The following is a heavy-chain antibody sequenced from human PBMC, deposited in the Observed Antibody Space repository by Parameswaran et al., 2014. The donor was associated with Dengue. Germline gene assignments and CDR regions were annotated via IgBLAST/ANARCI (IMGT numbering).Heavy chain of an antibody. CDR3: AKVGYCSSTSCYDGAFDI. V-gene: IGHV3-23*01. Sequence: RWIRQPPGRGWEWVSAISGSGGSTYYADSVKGRFTISRDNSKNTLYLQMNSLRAEDTAVYYCAKVGYCSSTSCYDGAFDIWGQGTMVTVSS. J-gene: IGHJ3*02. CDR2: ISGSGGST. D-gene: IGHD2-2*01.